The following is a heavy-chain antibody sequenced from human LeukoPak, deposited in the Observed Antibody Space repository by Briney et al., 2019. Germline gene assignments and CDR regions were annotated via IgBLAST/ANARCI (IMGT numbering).Heavy chain of an antibody. CDR2: INPSGGST. CDR1: GYTFTSYY. CDR3: AREGGGYGTAGNYYYYGKGV. V-gene: IGHV1-46*01. Sequence: ASVKVSCKASGYTFTSYYMHWVRQAPGQGLEWMGIINPSGGSTSYAQKFQGRVTMTRDTSTSTVYMELSSLRSEDTAVYYCAREGGGYGTAGNYYYYGKGVWGQGATVTVSS. D-gene: IGHD3-10*01. J-gene: IGHJ6*01.